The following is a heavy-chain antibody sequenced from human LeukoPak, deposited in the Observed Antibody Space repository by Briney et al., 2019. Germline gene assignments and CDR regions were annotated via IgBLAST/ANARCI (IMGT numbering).Heavy chain of an antibody. D-gene: IGHD6-25*01. CDR3: AREGAAEAKNFDY. V-gene: IGHV1-46*01. Sequence: ASVKVSCKASGYSFTSNYIHWMRQAPGQGLEWVGIINLNAVTTRYAQKFQGRITVTRDTSTSTVYMELSSLRSEDTAVYFCAREGAAEAKNFDYWGQGTLVIVSS. CDR1: GYSFTSNY. CDR2: INLNAVTT. J-gene: IGHJ4*02.